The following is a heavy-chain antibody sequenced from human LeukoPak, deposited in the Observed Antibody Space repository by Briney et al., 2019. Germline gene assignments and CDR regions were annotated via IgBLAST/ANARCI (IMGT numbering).Heavy chain of an antibody. CDR1: GFIFSRYW. V-gene: IGHV3-7*01. CDR3: ASGDV. D-gene: IGHD1-1*01. J-gene: IGHJ4*02. CDR2: IKEDWSVK. Sequence: GGSLRLSCAASGFIFSRYWMTWVRQAPGKGQELVANIKEDWSVKYYVDSVKGRFTIFRDNAKNTLYLQMNSLIVEDTTADYCASGDVRGQGTLVTVSS.